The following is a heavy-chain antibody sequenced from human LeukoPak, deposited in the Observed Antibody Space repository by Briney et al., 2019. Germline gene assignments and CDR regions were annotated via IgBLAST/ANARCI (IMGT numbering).Heavy chain of an antibody. CDR2: IIPFFGTP. Sequence: SVKVSCKASGGTFSSYALSWVRQAPGQGLEWMGGIIPFFGTPNYAQRFQDRVTISADESTSTFYMELRSLRSEDTAVYYCARPKTYYYEDTDLKVWVRGPLDYWGQGTLVTASS. D-gene: IGHD3-22*01. CDR3: ARPKTYYYEDTDLKVWVRGPLDY. J-gene: IGHJ4*02. CDR1: GGTFSSYA. V-gene: IGHV1-69*01.